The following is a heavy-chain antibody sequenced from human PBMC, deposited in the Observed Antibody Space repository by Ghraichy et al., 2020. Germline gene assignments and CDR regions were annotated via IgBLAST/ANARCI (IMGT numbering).Heavy chain of an antibody. J-gene: IGHJ4*02. CDR3: AKDRHEDSYGDPWLVDY. CDR1: GFTFSSYA. V-gene: IGHV3-23*01. Sequence: WGSLRLSCAASGFTFSSYAMSWVRQAPGKGLEWVSAISGSGGSTYYADSVKGRFTISRDNSKNTLYLQMNSLRAEDTAVYYCAKDRHEDSYGDPWLVDYWGQGTLVTVSS. D-gene: IGHD5-18*01. CDR2: ISGSGGST.